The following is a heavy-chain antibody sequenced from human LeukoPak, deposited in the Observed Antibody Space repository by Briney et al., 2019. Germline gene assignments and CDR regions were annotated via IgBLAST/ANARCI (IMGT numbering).Heavy chain of an antibody. CDR3: TRSDWFDP. J-gene: IGHJ5*02. CDR2: IRSDGTST. Sequence: GGSLRLSCAASGFTFSGYWMYWVRQTPGKGLVWVSRIRSDGTSTTYADSVKGRFTVSRDNAKNTLYLQMNSLRAEDTAVYYCTRSDWFDPWGQGTLVTVAS. V-gene: IGHV3-74*01. CDR1: GFTFSGYW. D-gene: IGHD3-3*01.